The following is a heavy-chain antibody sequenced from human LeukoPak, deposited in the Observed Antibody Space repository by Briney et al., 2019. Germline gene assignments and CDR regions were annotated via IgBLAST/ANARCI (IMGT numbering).Heavy chain of an antibody. CDR3: ARCSGTGCASSPLAGYLY. D-gene: IGHD2-2*01. Sequence: GGSLRLSCAASGFTFSSYWMSWVRQAPGKGLEWVSSISGDSIYIYYADSVRGRFTVSRDNAKSSLFLQMNSLRAEDTAVYYCARCSGTGCASSPLAGYLYWGQGTLVTVSS. CDR1: GFTFSSYW. J-gene: IGHJ4*02. V-gene: IGHV3-21*01. CDR2: ISGDSIYI.